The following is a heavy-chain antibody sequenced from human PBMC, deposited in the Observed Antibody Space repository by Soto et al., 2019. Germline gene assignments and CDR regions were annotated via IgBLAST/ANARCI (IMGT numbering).Heavy chain of an antibody. D-gene: IGHD6-19*01. Sequence: SLRLSCAASGFTFSNYAMNWVRQAPGKGLEGVSVISGSGGSAYYADSVQGRFTISRDNSKNTLYLQMNSLRAEDTAIYYCVREGSGWYSRGSFDFWGRGTMVTVSS. CDR1: GFTFSNYA. V-gene: IGHV3-23*01. CDR3: VREGSGWYSRGSFDF. J-gene: IGHJ3*01. CDR2: ISGSGGSA.